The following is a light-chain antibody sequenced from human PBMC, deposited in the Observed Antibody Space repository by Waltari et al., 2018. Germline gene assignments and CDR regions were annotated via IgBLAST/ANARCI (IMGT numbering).Light chain of an antibody. V-gene: IGKV3-11*01. CDR3: QQRNTWPPYT. CDR1: QNVDTY. J-gene: IGKJ2*01. Sequence: DIVLTQSPVTLSLSPGERATLFCGASQNVDTYLAWYQQKPGQAPRLLIHNSSHRASGGPARFSGGGSGTDFTLTISSVEPEDIAIYYCQQRNTWPPYTFGQGTKLELK. CDR2: NSS.